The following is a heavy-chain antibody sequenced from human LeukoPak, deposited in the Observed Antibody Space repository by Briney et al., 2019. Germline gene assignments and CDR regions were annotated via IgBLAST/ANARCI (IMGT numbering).Heavy chain of an antibody. CDR1: GFSFSTSM. CDR2: ILQDAETT. D-gene: IGHD5-24*01. CDR3: TKRDGQSFDY. V-gene: IGHV3-23*01. J-gene: IGHJ4*02. Sequence: GGSLRLSCAASGFSFSTSMMSWVRRVPGQGLEWVSTILQDAETTYYADSVRGRFTISRDNFKDTLFLQMSSLRAEDTAIYYCTKRDGQSFDYWGQGALVTVYS.